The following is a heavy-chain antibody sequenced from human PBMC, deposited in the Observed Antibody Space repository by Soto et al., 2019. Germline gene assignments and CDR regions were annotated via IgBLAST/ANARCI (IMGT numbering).Heavy chain of an antibody. J-gene: IGHJ6*03. D-gene: IGHD3-9*01. CDR3: AHRLERYFDWLPDNYYYYYYMDV. Sequence: SGPTLLNHTQTLTLTCTLSGISLSTSGVGVGWIRQPPGQDLECLALIYWDDDKRYSPSLKSRLTITKDTSKNQVVLTMTNMDPVDTATYYCAHRLERYFDWLPDNYYYYYYMDVWGKGT. V-gene: IGHV2-5*02. CDR2: IYWDDDK. CDR1: GISLSTSGVG.